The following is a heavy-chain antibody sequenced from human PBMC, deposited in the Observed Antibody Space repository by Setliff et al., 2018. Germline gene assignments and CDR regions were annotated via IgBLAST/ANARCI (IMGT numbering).Heavy chain of an antibody. D-gene: IGHD3-10*01. Sequence: SETLSLTCTVSGGSISGGTYYWTWIRQPAGKGLEWIGHWYTSGITNYNPSLKSQVTISVDTSKNQFSLKLSSVTAADTAVFFCARGQNSYHPGSWGPLYDHWGQGTQVNVS. CDR2: WYTSGIT. CDR3: ARGQNSYHPGSWGPLYDH. V-gene: IGHV4-61*09. CDR1: GGSISGGTYY. J-gene: IGHJ4*02.